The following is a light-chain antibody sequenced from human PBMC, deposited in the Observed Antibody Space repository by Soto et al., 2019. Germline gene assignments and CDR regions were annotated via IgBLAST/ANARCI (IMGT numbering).Light chain of an antibody. CDR3: SSYTGSSTKL. CDR2: DVS. Sequence: QSVLTQPASVSGSPGQSITISCTGTSSDVGGYNYVSWYQQHPGKAPKLMIYDVSSRPSGVSNRFSGSKSGNTASLTISGPQPEDEADYYCSSYTGSSTKLFGGGTKLTVL. V-gene: IGLV2-14*03. J-gene: IGLJ2*01. CDR1: SSDVGGYNY.